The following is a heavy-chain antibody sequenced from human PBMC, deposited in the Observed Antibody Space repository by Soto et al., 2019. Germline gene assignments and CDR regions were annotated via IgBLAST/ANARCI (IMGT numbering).Heavy chain of an antibody. CDR3: AETAKYYYHGMDV. CDR1: GFTFSSYA. CDR2: ISYDGSNK. J-gene: IGHJ6*02. V-gene: IGHV3-30-3*01. Sequence: QVQLVESGGGVVQPGRSLRLSCAASGFTFSSYAMHWVRQAPGKGLEWVAVISYDGSNKYYADSVKGRFTISRDNSKNTRDLKMKRLKPGDTAGYYWAETAKYYYHGMDVRGQGTTDT.